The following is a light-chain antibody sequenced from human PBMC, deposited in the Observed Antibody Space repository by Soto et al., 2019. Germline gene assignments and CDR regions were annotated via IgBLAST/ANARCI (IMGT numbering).Light chain of an antibody. V-gene: IGKV1-5*03. Sequence: DIQMTQSPSTLSASVGDRVTVTCRASQSIDKWLAWYQQKPGKAPKLLMYKASPFQSGIPSRFSGSGSGPDSTLTISSMQSDDVASYYCQQYSKHPWTFGQGTKVEVK. J-gene: IGKJ1*01. CDR3: QQYSKHPWT. CDR1: QSIDKW. CDR2: KAS.